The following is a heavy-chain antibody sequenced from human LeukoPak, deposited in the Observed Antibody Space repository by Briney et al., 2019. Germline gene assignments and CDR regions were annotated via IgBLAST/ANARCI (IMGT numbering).Heavy chain of an antibody. J-gene: IGHJ5*02. CDR1: GGSISSSSYY. D-gene: IGHD1-7*01. CDR3: ARERGTKECVQDARESP. Sequence: SETLSLTCTVSGGSISSSSYYWGWIRQPPGKGLEWIGSIYYSGSTYYNPSLKSRVTISVDTSKNQFSLKLSSVTAADTAVYYCARERGTKECVQDARESPWGQGTLVTVSS. CDR2: IYYSGST. V-gene: IGHV4-39*07.